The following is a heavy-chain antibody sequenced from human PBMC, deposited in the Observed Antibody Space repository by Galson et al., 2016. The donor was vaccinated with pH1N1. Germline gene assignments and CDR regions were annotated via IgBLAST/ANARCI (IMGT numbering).Heavy chain of an antibody. Sequence: LRLSCAASGFIFSDYWMSWVRQAPGKGLEWVAKMNQDGSRKYYVDSMKGRCTISRDNAENSLSLQMNSLRVEDTALYYCATEDYYTSLYWGQGILVTVSS. V-gene: IGHV3-7*01. CDR3: ATEDYYTSLY. CDR1: GFIFSDYW. D-gene: IGHD1-26*01. J-gene: IGHJ4*02. CDR2: MNQDGSRK.